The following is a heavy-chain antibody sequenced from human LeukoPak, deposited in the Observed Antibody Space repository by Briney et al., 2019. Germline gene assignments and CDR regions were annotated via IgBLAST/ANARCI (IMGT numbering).Heavy chain of an antibody. CDR1: SFTFSNAW. J-gene: IGHJ4*02. Sequence: PGGSLRLSCAASSFTFSNAWMNWVRQAPGKGLEWVGRIKSKTDGGTIDYAAPVKGRFTISRDDSKNTLYLQMNSLKTEDTAVYYCTKGSGYDGGSYDSWGQGTLVTVSS. V-gene: IGHV3-15*07. CDR3: TKGSGYDGGSYDS. CDR2: IKSKTDGGTI. D-gene: IGHD5-12*01.